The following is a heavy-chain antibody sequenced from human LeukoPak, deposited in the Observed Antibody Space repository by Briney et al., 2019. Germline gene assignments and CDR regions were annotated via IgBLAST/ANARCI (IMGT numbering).Heavy chain of an antibody. D-gene: IGHD2-15*01. Sequence: PSETLSLTCAVYGGSFSGYYWSWIRQPPGKGLEWIGEINHSGSTNYNPSLKSRVTISVDTSKNQFSLKLSSVTAADTAVYYCARGQVVVAAIDYWAREPWSPSPQ. J-gene: IGHJ4*02. CDR1: GGSFSGYY. CDR2: INHSGST. CDR3: ARGQVVVAAIDY. V-gene: IGHV4-34*01.